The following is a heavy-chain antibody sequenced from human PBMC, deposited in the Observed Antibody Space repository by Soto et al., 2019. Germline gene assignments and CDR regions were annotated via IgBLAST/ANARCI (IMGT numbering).Heavy chain of an antibody. D-gene: IGHD3-10*01. V-gene: IGHV4-30-2*01. CDR3: ARGLGTMVRGGNWFDP. J-gene: IGHJ5*02. CDR2: IYHSGST. CDR1: GGSISSGGYS. Sequence: SETLSLTCAVSGGSISSGGYSWSWIRQPPGKGLEWIGYIYHSGSTYYNPSLKSRVTISVDRSKNQFSLRLSSVTAADTAVYYRARGLGTMVRGGNWFDPWGQGTLVTVSS.